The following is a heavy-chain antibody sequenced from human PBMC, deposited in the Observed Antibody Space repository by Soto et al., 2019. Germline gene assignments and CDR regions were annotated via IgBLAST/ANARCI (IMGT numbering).Heavy chain of an antibody. CDR3: ASYHFDNIGYQADY. Sequence: ASVKVSCKASGYTFTSYGISWVRQAPGQGLEWMGWISAYNGNTNYAQKLQGRVTMTTDTSTSTAYMELRSLKPSDSAMYYCASYHFDNIGYQADYWGPGTLVTVSS. J-gene: IGHJ4*02. V-gene: IGHV1-18*01. D-gene: IGHD3-22*01. CDR1: GYTFTSYG. CDR2: ISAYNGNT.